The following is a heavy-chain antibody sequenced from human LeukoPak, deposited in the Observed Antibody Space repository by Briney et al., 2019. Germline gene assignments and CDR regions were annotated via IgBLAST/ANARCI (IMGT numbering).Heavy chain of an antibody. D-gene: IGHD1-26*01. Sequence: PGRSLRLSCAASGFTFTNYGMNWVRQAPDKGLEWGTFIQTDGGDKYYADSVKGRFTISRDNSKNTVFLQVNNVKAEDTAVYFCAREDGPTYVGRFVHWGQGTLVTVSS. V-gene: IGHV3-33*01. CDR1: GFTFTNYG. CDR2: IQTDGGDK. CDR3: AREDGPTYVGRFVH. J-gene: IGHJ5*02.